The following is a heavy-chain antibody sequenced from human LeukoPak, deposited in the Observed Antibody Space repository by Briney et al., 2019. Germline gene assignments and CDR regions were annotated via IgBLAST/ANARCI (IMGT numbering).Heavy chain of an antibody. CDR3: VKDSSSGSYFDY. D-gene: IGHD3-10*01. CDR2: ISSNGGSA. V-gene: IGHV3-64D*06. CDR1: GFTFSRYA. J-gene: IGHJ4*02. Sequence: LPGGSLRLSCSASGFTFSRYAMHWVRQAPGKGLEYVSAISSNGGSAYYADSVKGRFTISRDNSRNTLHLQMSSLRVEDTAVYYCVKDSSSGSYFDYWGQGTLVTVSS.